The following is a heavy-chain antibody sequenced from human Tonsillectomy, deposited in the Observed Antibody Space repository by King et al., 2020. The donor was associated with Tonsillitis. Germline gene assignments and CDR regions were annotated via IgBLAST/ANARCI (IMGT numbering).Heavy chain of an antibody. CDR2: LYLDDDE. J-gene: IGHJ2*01. V-gene: IGHV2-5*02. D-gene: IGHD3-10*01. CDR1: GFSLSTSGVG. CDR3: AHSPFERGYFDL. Sequence: ITLKESGPTLVKPTQTLTLTCTFSGFSLSTSGVGVGWIRQPPGKALEWLALLYLDDDERYSPSLKSRLTITKDSSKSQVVLTMTNMDPVDTATYYCAHSPFERGYFDLWGRGTLVTVSS.